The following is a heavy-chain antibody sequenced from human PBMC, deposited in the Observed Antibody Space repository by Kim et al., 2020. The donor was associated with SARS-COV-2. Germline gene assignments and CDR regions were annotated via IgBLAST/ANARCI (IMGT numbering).Heavy chain of an antibody. CDR2: FDPEDGET. D-gene: IGHD2-15*01. CDR3: ATDRILGYCSGGSCYQAYYFDY. V-gene: IGHV1-24*01. J-gene: IGHJ4*02. Sequence: ASVKVSCKVSGYTLTELSMHWVRQAPGKGLEWMGGFDPEDGETIYAQKFQGRVTMTEDTSTDTAYMELSSLRSEDTAVYYCATDRILGYCSGGSCYQAYYFDYWGQGTLVTVSS. CDR1: GYTLTELS.